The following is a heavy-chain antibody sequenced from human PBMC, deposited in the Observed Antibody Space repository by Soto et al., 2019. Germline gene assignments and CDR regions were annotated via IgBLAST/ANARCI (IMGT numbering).Heavy chain of an antibody. D-gene: IGHD5-18*01. CDR1: GFSLSTSEMR. Sequence: ESGPTLVNPTQTLTLTCTLSGFSLSTSEMRVSWIRQPPGKALEWLARIDWDDDKFYSTSLKTRLTSSKDTSKNQVVLTMTNMDPVDTATYYCAREGGYNYGPGFFDYWGQGTLVTVSS. J-gene: IGHJ4*02. V-gene: IGHV2-70*04. CDR3: AREGGYNYGPGFFDY. CDR2: IDWDDDK.